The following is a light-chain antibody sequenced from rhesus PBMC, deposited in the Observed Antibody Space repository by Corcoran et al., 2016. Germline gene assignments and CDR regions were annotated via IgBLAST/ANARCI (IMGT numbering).Light chain of an antibody. CDR2: KAS. CDR1: ENVNNY. CDR3: QQDYPFPWT. J-gene: IGKJ1*01. V-gene: IGKV1-74*01. Sequence: DIQMTQSPSSLSASVGDRVTITCRASENVNNYLNWYQQKPGKVPNFLIFKASTLQSGVPSRFSGSGSGTDYTVTISSLQPEDVATYCCQQDYPFPWTFGQGTRVEIK.